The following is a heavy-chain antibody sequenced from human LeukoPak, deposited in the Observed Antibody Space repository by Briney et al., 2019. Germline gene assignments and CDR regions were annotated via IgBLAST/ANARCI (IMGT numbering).Heavy chain of an antibody. CDR2: INSDGSST. V-gene: IGHV3-74*01. CDR1: GFTFSSYW. Sequence: GGSLRLSCAASGFTFSSYWMHWVRQAPGKGLVWVSRINSDGSSTSYADSVKGRSTISRDSAKNTLYLQMNSLRAEDTAVYYCAVRGYSGYDTSYFDYWGQGTLVTVSS. J-gene: IGHJ4*02. D-gene: IGHD5-12*01. CDR3: AVRGYSGYDTSYFDY.